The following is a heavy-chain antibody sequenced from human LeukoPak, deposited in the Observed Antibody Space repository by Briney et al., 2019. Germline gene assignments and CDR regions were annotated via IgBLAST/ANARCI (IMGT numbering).Heavy chain of an antibody. D-gene: IGHD3-22*01. J-gene: IGHJ4*02. V-gene: IGHV3-7*01. CDR2: IRRDGGAA. CDR1: GFTFRDYW. CDR3: ARDHESGYYIH. Sequence: QAGGSLRLSCIVSGFTFRDYWMTWDRRAPGRGLAWVANIRRDGGAAYYVNSVKGRSTISRDNAENSLFLQMNSLRVEDTAVYYCARDHESGYYIHWGQGTLVTVSS.